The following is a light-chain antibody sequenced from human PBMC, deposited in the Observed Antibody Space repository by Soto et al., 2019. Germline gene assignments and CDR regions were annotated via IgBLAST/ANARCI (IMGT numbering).Light chain of an antibody. CDR2: DAS. J-gene: IGKJ3*01. Sequence: EILLTQSPATLSFSPGEKATPSCRASQSVSSYLAWYQQKPGQAPRLLIYDASNRATGIPARFSGSGSGTDFTLTISSLEPEDFAVYYCQQRSNWPITFGPGTKVDIK. CDR3: QQRSNWPIT. V-gene: IGKV3-11*01. CDR1: QSVSSY.